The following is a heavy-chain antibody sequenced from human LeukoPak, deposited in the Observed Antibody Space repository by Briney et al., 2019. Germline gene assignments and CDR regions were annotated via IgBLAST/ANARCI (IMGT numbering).Heavy chain of an antibody. CDR2: ISANGGST. CDR3: VKGGVEATIWHFDL. CDR1: GLTFSSYA. Sequence: PGGSLRLSCSASGLTFSSYAMHWVRQAPGKGLEYVSAISANGGSTYYADSVKGRLAISRDNSRNTLYLQMSTLRSEDTAVYYCVKGGVEATIWHFDLWGRGTLVTVSS. V-gene: IGHV3-64D*06. J-gene: IGHJ2*01. D-gene: IGHD1-26*01.